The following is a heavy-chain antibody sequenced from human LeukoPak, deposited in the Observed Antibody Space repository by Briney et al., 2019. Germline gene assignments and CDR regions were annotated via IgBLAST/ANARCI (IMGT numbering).Heavy chain of an antibody. V-gene: IGHV3-13*04. D-gene: IGHD6-19*01. CDR3: ARGGPLAGHAFDV. J-gene: IGHJ3*01. Sequence: PGGSLRLSCAGSGFTFSKYDMHWVRQATGRGLEWVSDITTGGDTHYQGSVKGRFTISRDNAKNSFHLEMNSLRAEDTAVYYCARGGPLAGHAFDVWGRGTLVTVSS. CDR1: GFTFSKYD. CDR2: ITTGGDT.